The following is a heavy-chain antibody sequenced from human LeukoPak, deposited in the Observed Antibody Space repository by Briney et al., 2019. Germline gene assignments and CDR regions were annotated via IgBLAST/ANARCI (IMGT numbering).Heavy chain of an antibody. CDR1: GFTFSSYW. Sequence: GGSLRLSCAASGFTFSSYWMHWVRQTPGKGLVWVSCIKSDGSSAIYADSVKDRFTVSRDNAKNTLYLQMNSLRAEDTAVYYCARDSQYGRFDPWGQGTLVTVSS. D-gene: IGHD2/OR15-2a*01. CDR3: ARDSQYGRFDP. J-gene: IGHJ5*02. V-gene: IGHV3-74*01. CDR2: IKSDGSSA.